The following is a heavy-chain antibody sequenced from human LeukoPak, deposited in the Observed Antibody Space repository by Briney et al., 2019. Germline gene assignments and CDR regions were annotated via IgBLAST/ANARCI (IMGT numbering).Heavy chain of an antibody. Sequence: SETLSLTCTVSGGYISSYYWSWIRQPPGKGLEWIGYIYYSGSTNYNPSLKSRVTISVDTSKNQFSLKLSSVTAADTAVYYCACGYSSDYFDYWGQGTLVTVSS. V-gene: IGHV4-59*08. D-gene: IGHD5-18*01. CDR3: ACGYSSDYFDY. J-gene: IGHJ4*02. CDR2: IYYSGST. CDR1: GGYISSYY.